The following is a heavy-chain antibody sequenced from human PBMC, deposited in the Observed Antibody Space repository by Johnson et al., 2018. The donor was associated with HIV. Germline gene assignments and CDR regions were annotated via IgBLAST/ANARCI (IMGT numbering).Heavy chain of an antibody. CDR1: GFTFSSYD. D-gene: IGHD3-10*01. CDR2: IGTAGDT. J-gene: IGHJ3*02. V-gene: IGHV3-13*01. Sequence: VQLVESGGGLVQPGGSLRLSCAASGFTFSSYDMHWVRQATGKGLEWVSAIGTAGDTYYPGSVKGRFTISRENAKNSLYLQMNSLRPGDTAVDYFERDNGEDAFDIWGQGTMGTVSS. CDR3: ERDNGEDAFDI.